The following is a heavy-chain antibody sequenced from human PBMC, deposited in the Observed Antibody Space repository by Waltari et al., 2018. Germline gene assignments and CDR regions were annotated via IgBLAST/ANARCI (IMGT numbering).Heavy chain of an antibody. CDR1: GGSFSGYY. Sequence: QVQLQQWGAGLLKPSETLSLTCAVYGGSFSGYYWSWIRQPPGKGLEWIGEINHSGSPNYNPSLKSRVTISVDTSKNQFSLKLSSVTAADTAVYYCAREAVLRFLEWLPSDGMDVWGQGTTVTVSS. J-gene: IGHJ6*02. CDR3: AREAVLRFLEWLPSDGMDV. D-gene: IGHD3-3*01. V-gene: IGHV4-34*01. CDR2: INHSGSP.